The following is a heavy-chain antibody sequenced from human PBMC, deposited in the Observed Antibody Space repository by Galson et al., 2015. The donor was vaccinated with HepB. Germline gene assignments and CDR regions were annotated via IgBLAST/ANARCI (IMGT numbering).Heavy chain of an antibody. Sequence: SLRLSCAASGFTFSSYAMSWVRQAPGKGLEWVSAISGSGGSTYYADSVKGRFTISRDNSKNTLYLQMNSLRAEDTAVYYCAKDRGYRSLPLYWGQGTLVTVSS. D-gene: IGHD5-18*01. V-gene: IGHV3-23*01. CDR2: ISGSGGST. CDR1: GFTFSSYA. J-gene: IGHJ4*02. CDR3: AKDRGYRSLPLY.